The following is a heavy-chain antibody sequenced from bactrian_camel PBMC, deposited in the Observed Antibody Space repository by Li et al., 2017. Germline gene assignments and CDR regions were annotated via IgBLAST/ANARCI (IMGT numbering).Heavy chain of an antibody. V-gene: IGHV3S54*01. CDR2: IYIGGSSI. CDR1: GNIASSYC. J-gene: IGHJ7*01. D-gene: IGHD1*01. Sequence: HVQLVESGGGSVQAGGSLRLSCAASGNIASSYCMGWFRQAPGKEREGVAAIYIGGSSIFYVDSVKGRFTISQDNANGTPYLQMDSLRPEDTAMYYCASGPWGYCTRTKWEGGMNNWGKGTQVTVS.